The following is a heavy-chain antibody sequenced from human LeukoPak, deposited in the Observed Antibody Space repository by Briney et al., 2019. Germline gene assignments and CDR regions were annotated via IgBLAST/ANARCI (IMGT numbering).Heavy chain of an antibody. Sequence: GALRLSCAASGFTFSSYSMNWVRQAPGKGLEWVSSISGSSSYIYYADSVKGRFTISRDNAKNSLYLQMNSLRAEDTAVYCCASRGTNGVLIWGSGFDYWGQGTLVTVSS. CDR2: ISGSSSYI. CDR1: GFTFSSYS. V-gene: IGHV3-21*01. D-gene: IGHD2-8*01. J-gene: IGHJ4*02. CDR3: ASRGTNGVLIWGSGFDY.